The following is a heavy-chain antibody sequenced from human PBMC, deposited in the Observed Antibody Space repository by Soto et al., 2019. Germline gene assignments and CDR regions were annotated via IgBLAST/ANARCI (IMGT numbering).Heavy chain of an antibody. Sequence: QVQLVQSGAEVKKPWASVKVSCKASGYTFTSYGISWVRQAPGQGLEWMGWISAYNGNTNYAQKLQGRVTMTTDTSTSTAYMELRSLRSDDTAVYYCARAGREPRLSYYDFWSGPNGFDPWGQGTLVTVSS. D-gene: IGHD3-3*01. V-gene: IGHV1-18*01. CDR3: ARAGREPRLSYYDFWSGPNGFDP. CDR2: ISAYNGNT. J-gene: IGHJ5*02. CDR1: GYTFTSYG.